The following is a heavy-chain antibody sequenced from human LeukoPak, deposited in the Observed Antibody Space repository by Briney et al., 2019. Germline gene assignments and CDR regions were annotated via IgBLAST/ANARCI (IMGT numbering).Heavy chain of an antibody. D-gene: IGHD2-2*02. Sequence: ASVKVSCKASGYTFTGYYMHWVRQAPGQGLEWMGWINPNSGGTNYAQKFQGRVTMPRDTSISTAYMELSGLRSDDTAVYYCASCSSTSCYTGYYYYYMDVWGKGTTVTVSS. CDR2: INPNSGGT. CDR3: ASCSSTSCYTGYYYYYMDV. J-gene: IGHJ6*03. V-gene: IGHV1-2*02. CDR1: GYTFTGYY.